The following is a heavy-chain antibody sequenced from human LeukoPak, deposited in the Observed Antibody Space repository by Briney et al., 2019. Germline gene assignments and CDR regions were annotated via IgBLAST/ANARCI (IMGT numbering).Heavy chain of an antibody. J-gene: IGHJ4*02. Sequence: PGGSLRLSCAASGFTFSSYGMHWVRQAPGKGLEWVAFIRYDGSNKYYADSVKGRFTISRDNSKNTLYLQMNSLRAEDTAVYYCAKTRGPALSLYRRGPDYWGQGTLVTVSS. CDR1: GFTFSSYG. D-gene: IGHD3-16*01. CDR2: IRYDGSNK. CDR3: AKTRGPALSLYRRGPDY. V-gene: IGHV3-30*02.